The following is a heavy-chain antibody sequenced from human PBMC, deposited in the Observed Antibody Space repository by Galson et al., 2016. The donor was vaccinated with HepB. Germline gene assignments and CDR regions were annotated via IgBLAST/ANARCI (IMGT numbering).Heavy chain of an antibody. J-gene: IGHJ5*02. Sequence: SLRLSCAASGFTFSTYDMSWVRLAPGKGLEWVSAFISNGDSTYYADSVRGRFTISGDSSKNTLYLQMNSLRVEDTAVYFCARDIGPVGQGTLVTVSS. CDR3: ARDIGP. CDR2: FISNGDST. V-gene: IGHV3-23*01. CDR1: GFTFSTYD.